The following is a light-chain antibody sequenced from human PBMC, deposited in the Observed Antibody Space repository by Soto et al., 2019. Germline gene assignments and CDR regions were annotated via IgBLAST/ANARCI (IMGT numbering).Light chain of an antibody. V-gene: IGKV3-11*01. Sequence: ELVLTQSPGTLSLSPGGSATLSCRASQSVSRYLAWYQQKPGQALRLLIYDASKRATGIPARFSGSGSGTDFTLTISSLEPEDFAVYYCQQYGPSPMYTFGQGTNLEIK. CDR1: QSVSRY. CDR3: QQYGPSPMYT. CDR2: DAS. J-gene: IGKJ2*01.